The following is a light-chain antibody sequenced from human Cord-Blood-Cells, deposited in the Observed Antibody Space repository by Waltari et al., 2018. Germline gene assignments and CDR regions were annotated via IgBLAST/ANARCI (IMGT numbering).Light chain of an antibody. J-gene: IGKJ2*01. CDR2: KVS. CDR3: MQGTHWPPYT. CDR1: PSLVHSDGNTY. V-gene: IGKV2-30*02. Sequence: DVVMTQSPLALPVTLGQPASIPCTSRPSLVHSDGNTYLNWFQQRPGQSPRRLIYKVSNRDSGVPDRFSGSGSGTDFTLKISRVEAEDVGVYYCMQGTHWPPYTFGQGTKLEIK.